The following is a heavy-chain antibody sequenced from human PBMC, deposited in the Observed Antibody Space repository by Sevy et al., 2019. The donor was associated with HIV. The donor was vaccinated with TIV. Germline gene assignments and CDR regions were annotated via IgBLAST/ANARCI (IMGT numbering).Heavy chain of an antibody. CDR2: ISYEGTET. D-gene: IGHD1-26*01. CDR1: GFTFSYYS. V-gene: IGHV3-30*03. Sequence: GGSLRLSCAASGFTFSYYSMHWVRQAPGKGLEWVAVISYEGTETFYAASVEGRFTISRDNSKNMLSLQINSLKPEDTAVYYCARDGGYSIKWYPLYWGHGTLVTVSS. CDR3: ARDGGYSIKWYPLY. J-gene: IGHJ4*01.